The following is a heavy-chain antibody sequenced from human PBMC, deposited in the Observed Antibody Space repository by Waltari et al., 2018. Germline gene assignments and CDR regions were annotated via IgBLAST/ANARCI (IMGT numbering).Heavy chain of an antibody. CDR1: GGSISSHY. J-gene: IGHJ4*02. CDR2: IYYSGST. Sequence: QVQLQESGPGLVKPSETLSLTCTVSGGSISSHYWSWIRQPPGKGLEWIGYIYYSGSTNYNPSLKSRVTISVDTSKNQFSLKLSSVTAADTAVYYCARARWLRSRIFYYWGQGTLVTVSS. CDR3: ARARWLRSRIFYY. V-gene: IGHV4-59*11. D-gene: IGHD5-12*01.